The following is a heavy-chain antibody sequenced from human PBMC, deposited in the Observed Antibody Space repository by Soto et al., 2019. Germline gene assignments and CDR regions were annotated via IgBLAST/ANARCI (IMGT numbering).Heavy chain of an antibody. V-gene: IGHV4-34*01. CDR2: INHSGST. CDR3: AREAYGMDV. CDR1: GGSFSGYY. J-gene: IGHJ6*02. Sequence: SETLSLTCAVYGGSFSGYYWSWIRQPPGKGLEWIGEINHSGSTNYNPSLKSRVTISVDTSKNQFSLKLSSVTAADTAMYYCAREAYGMDVWGQGTTVTVSS.